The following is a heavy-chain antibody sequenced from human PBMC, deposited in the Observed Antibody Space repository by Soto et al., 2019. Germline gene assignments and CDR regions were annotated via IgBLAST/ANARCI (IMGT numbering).Heavy chain of an antibody. CDR1: GDSISSSDYY. D-gene: IGHD2-15*01. CDR3: ARHVFAPGGRWFGP. CDR2: IYNSGIM. Sequence: SETLSLTCIVSGDSISSSDYYWGWIRQAPGKGPEWIGSIYNSGIMHYNPSLRNRLTMSFDTSKTQFFLSLTSVTAADTALYFCARHVFAPGGRWFGPWGPGLLVTVSS. V-gene: IGHV4-39*07. J-gene: IGHJ5*02.